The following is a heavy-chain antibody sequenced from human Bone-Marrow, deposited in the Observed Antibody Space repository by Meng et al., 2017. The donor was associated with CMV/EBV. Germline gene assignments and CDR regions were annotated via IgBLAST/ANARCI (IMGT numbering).Heavy chain of an antibody. V-gene: IGHV4-34*01. J-gene: IGHJ5*02. CDR1: GESFNGYY. D-gene: IGHD2-15*01. CDR3: ARGAVAGWFDP. Sequence: SETLSLTCTVYGESFNGYYWNWIRQPPGKGLEWIGEINHSGTTNYNPSLKSRVTISVDTSKNQFSLKLSSVTAADTAVYYCARGAVAGWFDPWGQGTLVTVSS. CDR2: INHSGTT.